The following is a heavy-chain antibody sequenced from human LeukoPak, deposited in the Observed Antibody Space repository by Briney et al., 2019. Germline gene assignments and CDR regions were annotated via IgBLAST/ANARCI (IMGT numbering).Heavy chain of an antibody. Sequence: PGGSLRLSCAASGFTFSSYGMSWVRQAPGKGLEWVSAISGSGGSTYYADSVKGRFTISRDNSKNTLYLQMNSLRAEDTAVYYCAKDQARLCGDCDDYWGQGTLVTVSS. CDR2: ISGSGGST. CDR1: GFTFSSYG. V-gene: IGHV3-23*01. CDR3: AKDQARLCGDCDDY. J-gene: IGHJ4*02. D-gene: IGHD2-21*02.